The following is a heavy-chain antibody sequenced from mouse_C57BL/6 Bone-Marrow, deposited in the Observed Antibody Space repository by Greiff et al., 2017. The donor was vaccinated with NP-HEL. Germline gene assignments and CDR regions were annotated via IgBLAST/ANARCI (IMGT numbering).Heavy chain of an antibody. V-gene: IGHV10-1*01. CDR2: IRSKSNNYAT. D-gene: IGHD2-5*01. J-gene: IGHJ1*03. CDR3: VRQGRSYYSNYEGWYFDV. Sequence: EVMLVESGGGLVQPKGSLKLSCAASGFSFNTYAMNWVRQAPGKGLEWVARIRSKSNNYATYYADSVKDRFTISRDDSESMLYLQMNNLKTEDTAMYYCVRQGRSYYSNYEGWYFDVWGTGTTVTVSS. CDR1: GFSFNTYA.